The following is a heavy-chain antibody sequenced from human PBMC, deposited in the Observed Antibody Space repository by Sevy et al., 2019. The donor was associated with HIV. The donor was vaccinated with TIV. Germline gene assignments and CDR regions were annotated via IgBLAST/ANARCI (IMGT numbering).Heavy chain of an antibody. V-gene: IGHV4-34*01. J-gene: IGHJ5*02. CDR3: ARSPPVVVVPGAPSWFDP. Sequence: SETLSLTCAVHDGSFSGYYWNWIRQLPGKGLEWIGEINESGITNYNPSLKRGVTISVDTSKKEFSLKLNSVTAADTAVYFCARSPPVVVVPGAPSWFDPWGQGTLVTVSS. CDR1: DGSFSGYY. D-gene: IGHD2-2*01. CDR2: INESGIT.